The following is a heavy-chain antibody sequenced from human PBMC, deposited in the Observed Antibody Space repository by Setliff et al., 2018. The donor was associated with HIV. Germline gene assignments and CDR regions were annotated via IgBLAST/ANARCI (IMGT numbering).Heavy chain of an antibody. CDR2: ISVYNGNT. CDR1: GYTFISYG. Sequence: ASVKVSCKTSGYTFISYGISWVRQAPGQGLEWVGWISVYNGNTNYTQKLQNRVTMTTDTSTSTAYMELRSLRSDDTAVYYCARDLFTVPSREGYDYWGQGTLVTVSS. CDR3: ARDLFTVPSREGYDY. J-gene: IGHJ4*02. D-gene: IGHD1-26*01. V-gene: IGHV1-18*01.